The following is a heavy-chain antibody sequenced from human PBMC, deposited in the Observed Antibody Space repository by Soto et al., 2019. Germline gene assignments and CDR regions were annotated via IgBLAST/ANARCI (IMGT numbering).Heavy chain of an antibody. CDR3: ATSYDSGFDP. Sequence: QLQLVQSGGEVKKPGASVRVSCEAYGYPFSKYGISWIRQAPGHGLEWMGWIKPDNGNTDYAQKFQGRVTMTTDTSSNTDYMELRSLRSDDTAVYYCATSYDSGFDPWGQGTLGSVSS. D-gene: IGHD5-12*01. V-gene: IGHV1-18*04. CDR1: GYPFSKYG. CDR2: IKPDNGNT. J-gene: IGHJ5*02.